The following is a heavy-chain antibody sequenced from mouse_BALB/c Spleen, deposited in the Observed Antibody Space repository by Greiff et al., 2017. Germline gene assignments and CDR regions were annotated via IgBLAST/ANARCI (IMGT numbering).Heavy chain of an antibody. CDR2: INPSTGYT. J-gene: IGHJ1*01. V-gene: IGHV1-7*01. Sequence: QVQLQQSGAELAKPGASVKMSCKASGYTFTSYWMHWVKQRPGQGLEWIGYINPSTGYTEYNQKFKDKATLTADKSSSTAYMQLSSLTSEDSAVCYCATHYGSSSVWYFDVWGAGTTVTVSS. CDR1: GYTFTSYW. D-gene: IGHD1-1*01. CDR3: ATHYGSSSVWYFDV.